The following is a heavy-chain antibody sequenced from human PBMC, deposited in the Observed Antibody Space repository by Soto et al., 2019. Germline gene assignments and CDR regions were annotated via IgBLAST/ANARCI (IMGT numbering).Heavy chain of an antibody. J-gene: IGHJ4*02. Sequence: GGSLRLSCVASGFIFGSYGMHWVRQAPGEGLEWVAVISYDGTNKYYADSAKGRFTISRDNSKNTLWLQMNSLRAEDTAVYYCAQVPRYTVTPPADYRGPGTLLTVSS. CDR2: ISYDGTNK. V-gene: IGHV3-30*18. CDR3: AQVPRYTVTPPADY. CDR1: GFIFGSYG. D-gene: IGHD4-17*01.